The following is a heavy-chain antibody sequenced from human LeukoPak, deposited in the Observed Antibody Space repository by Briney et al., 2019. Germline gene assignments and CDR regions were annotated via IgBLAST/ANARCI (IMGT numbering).Heavy chain of an antibody. J-gene: IGHJ4*02. Sequence: GGSLRLSCAASGFTFSSYAMRWVRQAPGKGLEWVAVISYDGSNKYYADSVKGRFTISRDNSKNTLYLQMNSLRAEDTAVYYCARSDHKLLFDYWGQGTLVTVSS. CDR2: ISYDGSNK. CDR3: ARSDHKLLFDY. D-gene: IGHD2-21*02. CDR1: GFTFSSYA. V-gene: IGHV3-30-3*01.